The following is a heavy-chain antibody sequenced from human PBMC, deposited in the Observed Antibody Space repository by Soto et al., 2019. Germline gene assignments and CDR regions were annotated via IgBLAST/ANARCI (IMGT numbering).Heavy chain of an antibody. Sequence: HPGGSLRLSCAASGFTFSSYAMSWVRQAPGKGLEWVSAISGSGGSTYYADSVKGRFTISRDNSKNTLYLQMNSLRAEDTAVYYCAKVGYSGYDRPTYYYYYYMDVWGKGTTVTVSS. CDR1: GFTFSSYA. CDR2: ISGSGGST. V-gene: IGHV3-23*01. J-gene: IGHJ6*03. D-gene: IGHD5-12*01. CDR3: AKVGYSGYDRPTYYYYYYMDV.